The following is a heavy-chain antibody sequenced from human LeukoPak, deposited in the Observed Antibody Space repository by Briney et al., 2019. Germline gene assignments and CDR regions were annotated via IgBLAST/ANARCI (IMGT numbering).Heavy chain of an antibody. CDR1: GFTFSNYG. V-gene: IGHV3-30*02. J-gene: IGHJ6*03. CDR2: IWYGGSNK. Sequence: GGSLRLSCAASGFTFSNYGMHWVRQAPGKGLEWVAIIWYGGSNKYYADSVKGRFTISRDNSKNTLYLQMNSLRAEDTAVYYCAKERLAYCGGDCYSEDYYYYMDVWGKGTTVTVSS. CDR3: AKERLAYCGGDCYSEDYYYYMDV. D-gene: IGHD2-21*01.